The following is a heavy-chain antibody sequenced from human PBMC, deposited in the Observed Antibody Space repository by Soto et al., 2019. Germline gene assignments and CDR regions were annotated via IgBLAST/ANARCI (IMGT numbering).Heavy chain of an antibody. CDR1: GGSFSGYY. CDR2: INHSGST. V-gene: IGHV4-34*01. J-gene: IGHJ4*02. CDR3: ASRIAAAGRRGRFDY. Sequence: QVQLQQWGAGLLKPSETLSLTCAVYGGSFSGYYWSWIRQPPGKGLEWIGEINHSGSTNYNPSLKSRVTISVDTSKNQFSLKLSSVTAADTAVYYCASRIAAAGRRGRFDYWGQGTLVTVPS. D-gene: IGHD6-13*01.